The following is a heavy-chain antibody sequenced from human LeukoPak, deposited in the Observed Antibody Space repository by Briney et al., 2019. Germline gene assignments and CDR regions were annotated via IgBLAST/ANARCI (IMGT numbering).Heavy chain of an antibody. D-gene: IGHD3-22*01. Sequence: ASVKVSCKASGYTFTSYGISWVRQAPGQGLEWMGWISAYNGNKNYAQKLQGRVTMTTDTSTSAAYMELRSLRSDDTAVYYCARVFHDSSGYYPYYFDYWGQGTLVTVSS. V-gene: IGHV1-18*01. CDR1: GYTFTSYG. J-gene: IGHJ4*02. CDR3: ARVFHDSSGYYPYYFDY. CDR2: ISAYNGNK.